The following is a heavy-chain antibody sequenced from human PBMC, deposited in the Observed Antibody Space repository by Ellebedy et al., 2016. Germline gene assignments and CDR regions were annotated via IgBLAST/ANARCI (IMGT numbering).Heavy chain of an antibody. Sequence: ASVKVSCXASGYSFTGYYIHWVRQAPGQGLEWMGWINPNSGGSNYAQKFQGRVTMTRDTSIITTYMELSSLRSDDTAVYYCARGGVGYYLDYWGQGTLVTVSS. J-gene: IGHJ4*02. CDR3: ARGGVGYYLDY. V-gene: IGHV1-2*02. CDR1: GYSFTGYY. D-gene: IGHD5-12*01. CDR2: INPNSGGS.